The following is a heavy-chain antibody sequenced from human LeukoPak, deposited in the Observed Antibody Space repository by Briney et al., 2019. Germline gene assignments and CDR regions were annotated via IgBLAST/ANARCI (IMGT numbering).Heavy chain of an antibody. CDR1: GYTFTSYD. Sequence: ASVKVSFKASGYTFTSYDINWVRQATGQGLEWMGWMNPNSGNTGYAQKFQGRVTITRNTSISTAYMELSSLRSEDTAVYYCAADLYRKLDRLKDIVVVGTMDVWGKGTTVTVSS. D-gene: IGHD2-2*01. V-gene: IGHV1-8*03. CDR2: MNPNSGNT. CDR3: AADLYRKLDRLKDIVVVGTMDV. J-gene: IGHJ6*03.